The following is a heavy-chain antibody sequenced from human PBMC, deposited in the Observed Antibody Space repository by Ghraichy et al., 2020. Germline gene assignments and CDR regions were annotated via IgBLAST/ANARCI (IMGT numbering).Heavy chain of an antibody. J-gene: IGHJ4*02. D-gene: IGHD2-8*01. Sequence: GESQNISCTISGYSFSTYWIGWVRQRPGKGLEWMGIIYPDDSDTRYSPSAQGQVTLSVDKSISTAYLQWNSLKASDTGMYYCARGLVGTTNAPFGYWGQGTQVTVSS. V-gene: IGHV5-51*01. CDR3: ARGLVGTTNAPFGY. CDR2: IYPDDSDT. CDR1: GYSFSTYW.